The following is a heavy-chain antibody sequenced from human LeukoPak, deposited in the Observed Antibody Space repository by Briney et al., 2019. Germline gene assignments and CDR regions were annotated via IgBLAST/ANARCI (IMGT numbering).Heavy chain of an antibody. V-gene: IGHV4-59*01. CDR2: ICYSGST. CDR1: GGSISSYY. Sequence: SETLSLTCTVSGGSISSYYWSWVRQPPGKGLEWIGYICYSGSTNYNPSLKSRVTISVDTSKNQFSLKLSSVTAADTAVYYCATAYCSGGSCYFFDYWGQGTLVTVSS. D-gene: IGHD2-15*01. CDR3: ATAYCSGGSCYFFDY. J-gene: IGHJ4*02.